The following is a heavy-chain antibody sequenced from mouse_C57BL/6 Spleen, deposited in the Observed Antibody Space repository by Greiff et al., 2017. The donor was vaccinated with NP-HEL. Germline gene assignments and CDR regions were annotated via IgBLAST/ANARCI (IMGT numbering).Heavy chain of an antibody. CDR2: IDPEDGET. Sequence: VQLKESGAELVKPGASVKLSCTASGFNIKDYYMHWVKQRPEQGLEWIGRIDPEDGETKYAPNFQGKATITADTSSNTAYLQLSSLTSEDTAVYYCARSIYYDGSSPFDYWGQGTTLTVSS. CDR1: GFNIKDYY. J-gene: IGHJ2*01. CDR3: ARSIYYDGSSPFDY. V-gene: IGHV14-2*01. D-gene: IGHD1-1*01.